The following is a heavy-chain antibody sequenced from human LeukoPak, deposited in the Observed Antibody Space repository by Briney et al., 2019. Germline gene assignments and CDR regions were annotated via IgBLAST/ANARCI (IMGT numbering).Heavy chain of an antibody. CDR3: ARDDGDV. V-gene: IGHV3-7*01. J-gene: IGHJ6*04. CDR1: GFTFSNYW. Sequence: GGSLRLSCVSSGFTFSNYWMKWVRQAPGKGLEWVASINEDGSGKFSVGSVKDRSTISRDNTRNSLDLRINSLTVEDTAIYYCARDDGDVWGTGTTVTVSS. CDR2: INEDGSGK.